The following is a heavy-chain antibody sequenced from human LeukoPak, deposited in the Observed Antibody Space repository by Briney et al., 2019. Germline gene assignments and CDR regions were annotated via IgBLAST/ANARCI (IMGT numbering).Heavy chain of an antibody. CDR2: ISYDGSNK. CDR3: AKKRALGEVEYSSSYFDY. D-gene: IGHD6-6*01. Sequence: GGSLRLSCAASGFTFSSYGMHWVRQAPGKGLEWVAVISYDGSNKYYADSVKGRFTISRDNSKNTLYLQMNSLRAEDTAVYYCAKKRALGEVEYSSSYFDYWGQGTLVTVSS. CDR1: GFTFSSYG. J-gene: IGHJ4*02. V-gene: IGHV3-30*18.